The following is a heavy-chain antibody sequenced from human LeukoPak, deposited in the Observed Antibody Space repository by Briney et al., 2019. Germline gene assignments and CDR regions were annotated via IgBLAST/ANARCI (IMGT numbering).Heavy chain of an antibody. CDR2: INPSGGST. CDR1: GYTFTSYY. V-gene: IGHV1-46*01. Sequence: ASVKVSCKASGYTFTSYYMHWVRQAPGQGLEWMGIINPSGGSTSYAQKFQGRVTMTRDMSTSTVYMELSSLRSEDTAVYYCARDRGMVRGVIINWFDPWGQGTLVTVSS. J-gene: IGHJ5*02. D-gene: IGHD3-10*01. CDR3: ARDRGMVRGVIINWFDP.